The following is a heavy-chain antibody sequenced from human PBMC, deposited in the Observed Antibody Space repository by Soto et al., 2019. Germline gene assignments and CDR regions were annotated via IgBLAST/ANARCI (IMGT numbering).Heavy chain of an antibody. D-gene: IGHD6-13*01. Sequence: QVYLVQSGPEVKKPGASVKVSCKASGYTFINYGLSWVRQAPGQGLEWMGWISAYNGDKKYAQNVQGRVTLTTDTSTSTAYMEMRTLRSDDTAAYYCARVGPHIPAVGDVWGQGTTVTVSS. J-gene: IGHJ6*02. CDR2: ISAYNGDK. CDR1: GYTFINYG. CDR3: ARVGPHIPAVGDV. V-gene: IGHV1-18*01.